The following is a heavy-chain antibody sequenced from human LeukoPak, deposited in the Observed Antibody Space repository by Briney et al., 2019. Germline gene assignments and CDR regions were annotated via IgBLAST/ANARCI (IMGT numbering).Heavy chain of an antibody. CDR1: GFIFSNYA. J-gene: IGHJ4*02. CDR2: ISSNGGST. V-gene: IGHV3-64D*06. CDR3: VKGKGIAVTSLDY. D-gene: IGHD6-19*01. Sequence: PGGSLRLSCSASGFIFSNYAMHWVRQAPGKGLEYVSAISSNGGSTYYADSVKGRFTISRDNSKNTLYLQVSSLRAEDTAVYYCVKGKGIAVTSLDYWGQGTLVTVSS.